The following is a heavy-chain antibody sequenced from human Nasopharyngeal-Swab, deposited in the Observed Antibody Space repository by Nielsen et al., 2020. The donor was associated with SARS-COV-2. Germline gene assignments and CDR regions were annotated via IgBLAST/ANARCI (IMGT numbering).Heavy chain of an antibody. CDR2: FDPEEKET. J-gene: IGHJ4*02. D-gene: IGHD3-10*01. Sequence: ASVKVSCKVSGYTLNELSMQWVRQAPGKGLEWMGGFDPEEKETIYAQKFQGRVTMTEDTSTDTAYMELSSLRSEDTAVYYCARDIPVGGVRGVRRSPSTDYFDYWGQGTLVTVSS. CDR1: GYTLNELS. CDR3: ARDIPVGGVRGVRRSPSTDYFDY. V-gene: IGHV1-24*01.